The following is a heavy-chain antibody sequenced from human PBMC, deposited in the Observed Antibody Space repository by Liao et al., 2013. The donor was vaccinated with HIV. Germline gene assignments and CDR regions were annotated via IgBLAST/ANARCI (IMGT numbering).Heavy chain of an antibody. V-gene: IGHV4-34*11. CDR3: AREFPDYCTSASCLSKGWFDP. J-gene: IGHJ5*02. CDR1: GGSFSGYY. Sequence: QVQLQQWGAGLLKPSETLSLTCAVYGGSFSGYYWSWIRQPPGKGLEWIGYIYYSGSTYYNPSLKSRVTISVDTSKNQFSLKLSSVTAADTAIYFCAREFPDYCTSASCLSKGWFDPWGQGTRVTVSS. CDR2: IYYSGST. D-gene: IGHD4-11*01.